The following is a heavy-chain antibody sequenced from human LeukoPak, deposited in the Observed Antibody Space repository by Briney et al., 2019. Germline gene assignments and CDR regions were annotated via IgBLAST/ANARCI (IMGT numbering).Heavy chain of an antibody. CDR2: VNLSGSD. Sequence: PSETLSLTCTVSGGSISSSSYYWGWIRQPPGKGLEWIGEVNLSGSDKYNPSLKSRVIISLDTSKNQFSLKVTSVTAADTAVYFCTRGPVGRFDPWGQGTLVTVSS. CDR3: TRGPVGRFDP. J-gene: IGHJ5*02. CDR1: GGSISSSSYY. V-gene: IGHV4-39*07. D-gene: IGHD3/OR15-3a*01.